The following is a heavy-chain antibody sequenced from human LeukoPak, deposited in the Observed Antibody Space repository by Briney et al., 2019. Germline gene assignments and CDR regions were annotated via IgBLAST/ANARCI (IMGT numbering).Heavy chain of an antibody. CDR2: IYYSGST. D-gene: IGHD1-26*01. J-gene: IGHJ4*02. Sequence: PSETLSLTCTVSGGSISSYYWSWIRQPPGKGLEWIGYIYYSGSTNYNPSLKSRVTISVDTSKNQFSLQLSSVTAADTAVYYCARQSWDLYYYFDYWGQGTPVTVSS. CDR1: GGSISSYY. V-gene: IGHV4-59*08. CDR3: ARQSWDLYYYFDY.